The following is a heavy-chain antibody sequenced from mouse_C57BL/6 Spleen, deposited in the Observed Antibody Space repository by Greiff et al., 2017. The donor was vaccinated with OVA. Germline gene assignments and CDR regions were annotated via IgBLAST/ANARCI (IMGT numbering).Heavy chain of an antibody. CDR2: IYPGDGDN. Sequence: VQLQQSGAELVKPGASVKISCKASGYAFSSYWMNWVKQRPGKGLEWIGQIYPGDGDNNSNGKLKGKATLTAAKSSSTAYMQLSSLTSEDSAVYFCASGAITTVVANDWGQGTTLTVSS. CDR1: GYAFSSYW. CDR3: ASGAITTVVAND. V-gene: IGHV1-80*01. D-gene: IGHD1-1*01. J-gene: IGHJ2*01.